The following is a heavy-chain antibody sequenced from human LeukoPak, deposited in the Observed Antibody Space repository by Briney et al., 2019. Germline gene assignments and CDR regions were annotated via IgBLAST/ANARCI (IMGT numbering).Heavy chain of an antibody. CDR2: INHSGST. Sequence: SETLSLTCAVYGGSFSGYYWSWIRQPPGKGLEWIGEINHSGSTNYNPSLKSRVTISVDTSKNQFSLKLSSVTAADTAVYYCARQPLGPSRVAGVDYWGQGTLVTVSS. V-gene: IGHV4-34*01. CDR1: GGSFSGYY. D-gene: IGHD6-19*01. CDR3: ARQPLGPSRVAGVDY. J-gene: IGHJ4*02.